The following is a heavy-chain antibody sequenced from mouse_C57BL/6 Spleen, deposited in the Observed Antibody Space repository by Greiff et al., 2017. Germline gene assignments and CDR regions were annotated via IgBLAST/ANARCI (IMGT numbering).Heavy chain of an antibody. D-gene: IGHD3-3*01. CDR3: ARDLRGRNYFDY. Sequence: ESGPGLVKPSQSLSLTCSVTGYSITSGYSWNWIRQFPGNKLEWMGYISYDGSNNYNPSLKNRISITRDTSKNQFFLKLNSVTTEDTATYYCARDLRGRNYFDYWVQGTTLTVSS. J-gene: IGHJ2*01. CDR1: GYSITSGYS. V-gene: IGHV3-6*01. CDR2: ISYDGSN.